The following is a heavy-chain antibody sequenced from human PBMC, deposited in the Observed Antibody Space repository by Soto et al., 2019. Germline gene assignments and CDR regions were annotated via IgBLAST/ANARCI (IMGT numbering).Heavy chain of an antibody. CDR1: GYTFTSYG. J-gene: IGHJ4*02. D-gene: IGHD3-22*01. Sequence: ASVKVSCKASGYTFTSYGISWVRQAPGQGLEWMGRIIPILGIANYAQKFQGRVTITADKSTSTAYMELSSLRSEDTAVYYCATSYYYDSKLGSDYWGQGTLVTVSS. V-gene: IGHV1-69*04. CDR3: ATSYYYDSKLGSDY. CDR2: IIPILGIA.